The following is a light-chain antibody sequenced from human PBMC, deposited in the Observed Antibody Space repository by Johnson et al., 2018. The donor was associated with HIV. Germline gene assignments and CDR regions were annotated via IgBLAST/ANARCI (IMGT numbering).Light chain of an antibody. CDR1: SSTIGNNY. CDR3: GTWDSSLSAHYV. CDR2: EKN. J-gene: IGLJ1*01. Sequence: QSVLTQPPSVSAAPGQKVAISCSGSSSTIGNNYVSWYQQFPGTAPKLLIYEKNKRPSGIPDRFSASKSGTSATLAITGLQTGDEADYYCGTWDSSLSAHYVFGTGTKVTVL. V-gene: IGLV1-51*02.